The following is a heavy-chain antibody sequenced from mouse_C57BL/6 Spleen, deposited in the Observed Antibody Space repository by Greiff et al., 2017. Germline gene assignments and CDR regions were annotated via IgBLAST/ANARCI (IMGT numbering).Heavy chain of an antibody. J-gene: IGHJ4*01. Sequence: VQLQQPGAELVKPGASVKLSCKASGYTFTSYWMSWVKQRPGRGLEWIGGIDPNSGGTKYNEKFKSKATLTVDKPSSTAYMQLSSLTSEDSAVYHCATRYPTDYAMDYWGQGTSVTVSS. D-gene: IGHD5-1-1*01. CDR1: GYTFTSYW. V-gene: IGHV1-72*01. CDR3: ATRYPTDYAMDY. CDR2: IDPNSGGT.